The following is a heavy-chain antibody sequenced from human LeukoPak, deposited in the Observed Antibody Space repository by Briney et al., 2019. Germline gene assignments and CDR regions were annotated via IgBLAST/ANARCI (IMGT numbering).Heavy chain of an antibody. Sequence: SGPTLVKPTQTLTLTCSLSGFSISTTGVGVGWIRQPPGKALEWLALIYWVDDKRYSPSLKSRLTITKDTSKNQVVLIMTNMDPVDTGTYYCANTPKQWLSLDYWGQGALVTVSS. J-gene: IGHJ4*02. CDR3: ANTPKQWLSLDY. V-gene: IGHV2-5*02. CDR1: GFSISTTGVG. CDR2: IYWVDDK. D-gene: IGHD6-19*01.